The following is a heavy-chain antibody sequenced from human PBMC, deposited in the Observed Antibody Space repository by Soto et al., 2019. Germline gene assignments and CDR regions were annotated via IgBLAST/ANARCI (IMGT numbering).Heavy chain of an antibody. D-gene: IGHD1-7*01. V-gene: IGHV3-23*01. CDR2: VSGGSGAT. J-gene: IGHJ4*02. Sequence: EVQLLESGGGLVQPGGSLRLSCAVSGFSFSTYGVTWVRQAPGKGLEWVCGVSGGSGATHYADSVKGRFTITGDDSKNTVYLQMHSLRVADTAVYYCAKWNCYGDLWGQGTLVTVSS. CDR1: GFSFSTYG. CDR3: AKWNCYGDL.